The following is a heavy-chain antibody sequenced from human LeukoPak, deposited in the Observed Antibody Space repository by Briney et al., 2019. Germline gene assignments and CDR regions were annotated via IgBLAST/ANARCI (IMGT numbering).Heavy chain of an antibody. V-gene: IGHV4-59*08. CDR3: ARLAWGSKLPPERHWFDP. CDR2: IYYSGST. CDR1: GGSISSYC. J-gene: IGHJ5*02. Sequence: PSETLSLTCTVSGGSISSYCWSWIRQPPGKGLEWIGYIYYSGSTNYNPSLKSRVTISVDTSKNQFSLKLSSVTAADTAVYYCARLAWGSKLPPERHWFDPWGQGTLVTVSS. D-gene: IGHD7-27*01.